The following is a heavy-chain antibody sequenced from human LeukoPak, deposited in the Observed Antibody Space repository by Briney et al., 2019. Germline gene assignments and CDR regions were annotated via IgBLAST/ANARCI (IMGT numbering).Heavy chain of an antibody. D-gene: IGHD1-26*01. CDR3: ANGEDSRTGFDY. CDR2: ISGSGGST. CDR1: GFTFSSYA. V-gene: IGHV3-23*01. J-gene: IGHJ4*02. Sequence: GGSLRLSCAASGFTFSSYAMSWVRQAPGKGLEWVSAISGSGGSTYYADSVKGRFTISRDNSKNTLYLQMNSLRAEDTAVYYCANGEDSRTGFDYWGQGTPVTVSS.